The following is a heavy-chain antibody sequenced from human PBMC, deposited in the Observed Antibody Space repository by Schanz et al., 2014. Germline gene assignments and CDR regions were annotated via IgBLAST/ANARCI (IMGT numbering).Heavy chain of an antibody. CDR3: TRGGYSYALSAFDI. J-gene: IGHJ3*02. Sequence: QVQLVQSGAEVKKPGPSVKVSCKASGYTFTGYYMHWVRQAPGQGLEWMGWITAYNGDTNYALKLQGRVTMTTDTSTGTACMELRSLRSDDTALYYCTRGGYSYALSAFDIWGQGTMVTVSS. V-gene: IGHV1-18*04. D-gene: IGHD5-18*01. CDR2: ITAYNGDT. CDR1: GYTFTGYY.